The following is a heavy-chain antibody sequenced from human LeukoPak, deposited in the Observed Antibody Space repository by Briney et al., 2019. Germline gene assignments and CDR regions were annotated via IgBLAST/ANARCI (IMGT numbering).Heavy chain of an antibody. CDR3: ARATMVAGYYYFDY. V-gene: IGHV4-59*01. CDR2: MYYSGST. CDR1: GGSISNYY. Sequence: SETLSLTCTVSGGSISNYYWGWIRQPPGKGLEWIGYMYYSGSTNYNPSLKSRVSISVDTSKNQFPLRLSSVTAADTAVYYCARATMVAGYYYFDYWGQGTLVTVSS. D-gene: IGHD1-26*01. J-gene: IGHJ4*02.